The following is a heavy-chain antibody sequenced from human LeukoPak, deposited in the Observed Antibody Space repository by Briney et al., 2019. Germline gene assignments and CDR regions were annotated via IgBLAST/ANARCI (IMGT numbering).Heavy chain of an antibody. J-gene: IGHJ4*02. CDR2: ISASNGNT. V-gene: IGHV1-18*01. CDR1: GYTFINYG. Sequence: VASVKVSFKASGYTFINYGVTWVRQAPGQGLEWMGWISASNGNTNYAQKLQGRVTMTTETSTSTAYMELRSLRSDDTAVYYCARALSRGYSGYDYGLGYWGQGTLVTVSS. CDR3: ARALSRGYSGYDYGLGY. D-gene: IGHD5-12*01.